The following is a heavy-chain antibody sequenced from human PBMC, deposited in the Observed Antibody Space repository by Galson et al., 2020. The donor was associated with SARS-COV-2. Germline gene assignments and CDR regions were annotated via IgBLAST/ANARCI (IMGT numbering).Heavy chain of an antibody. CDR1: GFTFHDYA. CDR2: ITRNNGTV. CDR3: AKGVAVAGLGYFDN. J-gene: IGHJ4*02. Sequence: SLRLPCAASGFTFHDYAMHWVRQAPGRGLKWVSGITRNNGTVAQAASVKGRFTIARDNAKNPPYLQMNSLRAEDTAFYYCAKGVAVAGLGYFDNWGQGTRVTVSS. V-gene: IGHV3-9*01. D-gene: IGHD6-19*01.